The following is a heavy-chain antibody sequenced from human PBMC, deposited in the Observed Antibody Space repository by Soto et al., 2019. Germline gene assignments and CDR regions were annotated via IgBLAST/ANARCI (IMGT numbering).Heavy chain of an antibody. J-gene: IGHJ3*02. V-gene: IGHV3-48*01. CDR2: ISVGSGSM. D-gene: IGHD6-25*01. CDR1: RFSLRSYA. Sequence: RGSLRLSCAASRFSLRSYAMSWVRHAPGKKLEWVSYISVGSGSMFYADSVKGRFTISRDHAKNPLYLQMNTLRGEDTALYYCVRDDQRSFDIWGQRRMVT. CDR3: VRDDQRSFDI.